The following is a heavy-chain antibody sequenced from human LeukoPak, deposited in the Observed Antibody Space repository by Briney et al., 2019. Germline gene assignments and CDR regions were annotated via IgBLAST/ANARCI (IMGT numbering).Heavy chain of an antibody. J-gene: IGHJ4*02. D-gene: IGHD1-14*01. Sequence: KPSETLSLTCIVSGASVSSGSDYWTWVRQPPGKGLEWIGYIFYTGSTNYNPSLKSRVTISVDTSKNQFSLKLSSVTAADTAVYYCVRANHFDYWGQGTLVTVSS. CDR2: IFYTGST. CDR3: VRANHFDY. V-gene: IGHV4-61*01. CDR1: GASVSSGSDY.